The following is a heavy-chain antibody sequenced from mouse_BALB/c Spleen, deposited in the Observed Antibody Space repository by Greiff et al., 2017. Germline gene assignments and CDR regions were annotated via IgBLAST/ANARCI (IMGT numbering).Heavy chain of an antibody. CDR3: ARGDYYYGSRYYAMDY. V-gene: IGHV1-87*01. CDR2: IYPGDGDT. Sequence: QVQLKQSGAELARPGASVKLSCKASGYTFTSYWMQWVKQRPGQGLEWIGAIYPGDGDTRYTQKFKGKATLTADKSSSTAYMQLSSLASEDSAVYYCARGDYYYGSRYYAMDYWGQGTSVTVSS. D-gene: IGHD1-1*01. CDR1: GYTFTSYW. J-gene: IGHJ4*01.